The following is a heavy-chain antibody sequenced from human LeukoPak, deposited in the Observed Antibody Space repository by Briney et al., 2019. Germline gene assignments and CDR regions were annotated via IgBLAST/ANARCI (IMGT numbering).Heavy chain of an antibody. CDR2: IIPIFGST. J-gene: IGHJ6*03. CDR1: GRSLSSYE. D-gene: IGHD3/OR15-3a*01. V-gene: IGHV1-69*05. CDR3: ARGSYDFWRGHYSRDNYHYYMDV. Sequence: ASVKVSCKASGRSLSSYEISWVRQAPGRGPDWMGGIIPIFGSTKYAEKYQGRVTMTTDESTDTAYMELRSLRSDDTAVYFCARGSYDFWRGHYSRDNYHYYMDVWGTGTTVTVSS.